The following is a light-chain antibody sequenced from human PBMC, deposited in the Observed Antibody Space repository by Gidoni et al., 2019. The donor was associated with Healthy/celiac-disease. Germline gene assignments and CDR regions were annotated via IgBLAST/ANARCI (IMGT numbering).Light chain of an antibody. V-gene: IGKV4-1*01. CDR3: QPYYSTPYT. CDR2: WAS. J-gene: IGKJ2*01. CDR1: QSVLYSSNNKNY. Sequence: DIVMTQSPDSRAVSLGERATINCKSSQSVLYSSNNKNYLAWYQQKPGQPPKLLIYWASTRESGVPDRFSGSGSGTDFTLTISSLQAEDVAVYYCQPYYSTPYTFGQGTKLEIK.